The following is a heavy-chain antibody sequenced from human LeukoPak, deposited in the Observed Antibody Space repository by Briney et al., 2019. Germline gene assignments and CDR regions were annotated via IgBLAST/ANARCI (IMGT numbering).Heavy chain of an antibody. V-gene: IGHV3-23*01. CDR3: AKEGPRTTYYDDSSGYYYVTFFDY. D-gene: IGHD3-22*01. Sequence: GGSLRLSCAASGFTFSSYAMSWVRPAPGKGLGWVSAISGSGGRTYYADSVTGRTTISTDNSKNARHLQKNSLRADDTAVYYRAKEGPRTTYYDDSSGYYYVTFFDYWGQGTLVTVSS. J-gene: IGHJ4*02. CDR2: ISGSGGRT. CDR1: GFTFSSYA.